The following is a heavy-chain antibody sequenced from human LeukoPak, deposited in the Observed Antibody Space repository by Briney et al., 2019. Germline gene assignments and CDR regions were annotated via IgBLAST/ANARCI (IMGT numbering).Heavy chain of an antibody. Sequence: PGGSLRLSCAASGFTFSSYAMSWVRQAPGKGLEWVSAISGSGGSTYYADSVKGRFTISRDNSKNTLYLQMISLRAEDTAVYYCAKASPDVLRLGNWFDPWGQGTLVTVSS. J-gene: IGHJ5*02. CDR2: ISGSGGST. D-gene: IGHD3-16*01. V-gene: IGHV3-23*01. CDR1: GFTFSSYA. CDR3: AKASPDVLRLGNWFDP.